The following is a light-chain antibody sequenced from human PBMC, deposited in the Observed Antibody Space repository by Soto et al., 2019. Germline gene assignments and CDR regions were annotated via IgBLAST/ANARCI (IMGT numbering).Light chain of an antibody. J-gene: IGKJ1*01. V-gene: IGKV4-1*01. CDR3: QQYYITPWT. Sequence: DIVMTQSPDSLDVSLGERATINCKSSQSVLYSSNNQNYLAWYQQKPGQPPKLLIYWASTRESGVPDRFSGSGSGTDFTLTISSLQAEDWEVDYGQQYYITPWTFGQGTKGEIK. CDR1: QSVLYSSNNQNY. CDR2: WAS.